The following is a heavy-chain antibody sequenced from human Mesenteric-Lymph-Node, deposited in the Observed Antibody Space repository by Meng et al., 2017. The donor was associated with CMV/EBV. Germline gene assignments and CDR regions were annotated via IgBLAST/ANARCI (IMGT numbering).Heavy chain of an antibody. V-gene: IGHV3-21*01. CDR1: GFTFSSYA. J-gene: IGHJ6*02. CDR3: ARVYSNWGAPYYGMDV. Sequence: GGSLRLSCAASGFTFSSYAMHWVRQAPGKGLEWVSPINIGSSSIYYADSVQGRFTISRDNAENSLYLQMDSLRAEDTAIYYCARVYSNWGAPYYGMDVWGQGTTVTVSS. CDR2: INIGSSSI. D-gene: IGHD4-11*01.